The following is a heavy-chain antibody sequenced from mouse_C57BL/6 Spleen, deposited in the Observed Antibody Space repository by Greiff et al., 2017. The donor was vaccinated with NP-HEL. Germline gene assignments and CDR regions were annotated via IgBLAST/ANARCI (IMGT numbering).Heavy chain of an antibody. V-gene: IGHV5-9-1*02. CDR3: TRVWDAFDY. D-gene: IGHD4-1*01. CDR2: ISSGGDYI. J-gene: IGHJ2*01. Sequence: EVKVVESGEGLVKPGGSLKLSCAASGFTFSSYAMSWVRQTPEKRLEWVAYISSGGDYIYYADTVKGRFTISRDNARNTLYLQMSSLKSEDTAMYYCTRVWDAFDYWGQGTTLTVSS. CDR1: GFTFSSYA.